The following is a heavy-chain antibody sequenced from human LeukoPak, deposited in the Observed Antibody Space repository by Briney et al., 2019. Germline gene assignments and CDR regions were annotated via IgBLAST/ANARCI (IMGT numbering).Heavy chain of an antibody. V-gene: IGHV4-38-2*02. CDR1: GYSISSGYY. Sequence: SETLSLTCTVSGYSISSGYYWGWIRQPPGKGLEWIGSIYHSGSTYYNPSLESRVTISVDTSKNQFSLKLSSVTAADTAVYYCAREPYCSGGSCYDYWGQGTLVTVSS. J-gene: IGHJ4*02. D-gene: IGHD2-15*01. CDR2: IYHSGST. CDR3: AREPYCSGGSCYDY.